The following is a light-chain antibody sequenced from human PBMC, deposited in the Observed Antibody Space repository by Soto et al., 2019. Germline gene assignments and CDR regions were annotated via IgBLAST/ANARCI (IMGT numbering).Light chain of an antibody. CDR1: QSISGN. CDR3: QQYNNWPQIT. CDR2: GAS. J-gene: IGKJ5*01. Sequence: EIVMTQSPGTLSVSPGERSTHSSMASQSISGNLVWYQQKPGQAPRLLIYGASNRATGIPARFSGSGSGTEFTLTISSLQSEDFAVYYCQQYNNWPQITVGLGTRLEIK. V-gene: IGKV3-15*01.